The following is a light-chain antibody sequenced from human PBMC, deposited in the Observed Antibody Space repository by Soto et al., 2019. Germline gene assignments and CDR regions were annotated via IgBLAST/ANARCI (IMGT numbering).Light chain of an antibody. Sequence: DIQMTQSPSTLSASVGDRVTITCRASQSISSWLAWYQQKPVKAPKLLIYDASSLESGVPSRFSGSGSGTEVPLTISSLQPDDFATYYCQQYNSYWTFGQGTKVEIK. CDR2: DAS. CDR3: QQYNSYWT. CDR1: QSISSW. J-gene: IGKJ1*01. V-gene: IGKV1-5*01.